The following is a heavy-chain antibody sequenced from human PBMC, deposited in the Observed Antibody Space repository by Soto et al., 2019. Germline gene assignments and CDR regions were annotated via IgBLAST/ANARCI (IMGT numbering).Heavy chain of an antibody. J-gene: IGHJ4*02. CDR3: VRRGEDYSLDY. V-gene: IGHV5-51*01. CDR2: IYPGDSDT. CDR1: GYSFITHW. D-gene: IGHD4-4*01. Sequence: PGESRKISCKGSGYSFITHWIAWVRQMPGRGLEWMGIIYPGDSDTRYSPSFLGQVTISADKSLTTVYLQWSSLKASDAAIYFCVRRGEDYSLDYWGQGTLVTVSS.